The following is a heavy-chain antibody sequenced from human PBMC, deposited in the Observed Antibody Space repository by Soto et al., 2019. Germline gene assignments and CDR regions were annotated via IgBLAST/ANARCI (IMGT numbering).Heavy chain of an antibody. CDR1: GGTFSSYA. V-gene: IGHV1-69*13. D-gene: IGHD2-2*01. CDR3: ARGRRDCSSTSCSRWSDP. Sequence: SVKVSCKASGGTFSSYAISWVRQAPGQGLEWMGGIIPIFGTANYAQKFQGRVTITADESTSTAYMELSSLRSEDTAVYYCARGRRDCSSTSCSRWSDPWGQGTLVTVSS. CDR2: IIPIFGTA. J-gene: IGHJ5*02.